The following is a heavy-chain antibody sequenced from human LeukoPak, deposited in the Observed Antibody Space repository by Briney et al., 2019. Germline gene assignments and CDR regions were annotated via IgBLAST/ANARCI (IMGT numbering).Heavy chain of an antibody. CDR1: GGSFSVYY. CDR3: ARGKYYYGSGSYYNV. D-gene: IGHD3-10*01. V-gene: IGHV4-34*01. CDR2: INHSGST. Sequence: SETLSLTCAVYGGSFSVYYWSWIRQPPGKGLEWIGEINHSGSTNYNPSLTSRVTTSVDTPKNQFSLKLSSVTAADTAVYYCARGKYYYGSGSYYNVWGQGTLVTVSS. J-gene: IGHJ4*02.